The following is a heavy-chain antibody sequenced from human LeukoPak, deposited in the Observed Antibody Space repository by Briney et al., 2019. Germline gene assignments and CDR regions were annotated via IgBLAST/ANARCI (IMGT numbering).Heavy chain of an antibody. V-gene: IGHV3-30*04. CDR1: GFTFSSYA. D-gene: IGHD6-19*01. J-gene: IGHJ4*02. CDR3: ASGRIEVASTGDY. Sequence: GGSLRLSCAASGFTFSSYAMHWVRQAPGKGLEWVAVISYDGNDKYYADSVQGRFSISRDNSNNTLYLEMTSLRSENTALYYWASGRIEVASTGDYWGEGTLVIVSS. CDR2: ISYDGNDK.